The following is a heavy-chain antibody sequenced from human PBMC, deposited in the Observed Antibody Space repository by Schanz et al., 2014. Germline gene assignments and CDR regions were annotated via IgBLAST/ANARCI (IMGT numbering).Heavy chain of an antibody. CDR3: ARDRGHGDLPGDI. CDR1: GGSIGTYY. Sequence: QVQLQESGPGLVKPSETLSLICSVSGGSIGTYYWNWIRLPPGKGLEWIGYIHYSGSTNYNPSLRGRVTMSIDTSKNQSSLRLPSVTAADTAVYYCARDRGHGDLPGDIWGQGTMVTVSS. D-gene: IGHD4-17*01. CDR2: IHYSGST. V-gene: IGHV4-59*12. J-gene: IGHJ3*02.